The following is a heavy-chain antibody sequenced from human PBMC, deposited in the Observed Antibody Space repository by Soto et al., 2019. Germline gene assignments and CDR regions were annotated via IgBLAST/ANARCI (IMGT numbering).Heavy chain of an antibody. CDR1: GFTFNNYA. CDR2: ITDSGSDT. V-gene: IGHV3-23*01. D-gene: IGHD2-2*01. Sequence: GGSLRLSCAASGFTFNNYAMGWVRQAPGKGLEWVSAITDSGSDTYYVDSVKGRSTISRDNSKNTVYLQMNSLRAEDTAVYYCAKLGSSSWSPHYYFDYWGQGTLVTVSS. J-gene: IGHJ4*02. CDR3: AKLGSSSWSPHYYFDY.